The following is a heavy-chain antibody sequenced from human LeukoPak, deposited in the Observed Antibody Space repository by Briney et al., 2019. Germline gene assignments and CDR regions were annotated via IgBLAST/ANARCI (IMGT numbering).Heavy chain of an antibody. V-gene: IGHV1-8*01. CDR1: GYTFTSYD. CDR2: MNPNRGNT. D-gene: IGHD3-3*01. Sequence: ASVKVSCKASGYTFTSYDINWVRQATGQGLEWMGWMNPNRGNTGYAQKFQGRVTMTRNTSISTAYMELSSLRSEDTAVYYCAKRIDFWSGYCFDYWGQGTLVTVSS. CDR3: AKRIDFWSGYCFDY. J-gene: IGHJ4*02.